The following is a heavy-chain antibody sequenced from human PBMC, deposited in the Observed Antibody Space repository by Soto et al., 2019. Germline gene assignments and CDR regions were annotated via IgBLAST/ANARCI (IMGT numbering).Heavy chain of an antibody. CDR1: GFTFSSYG. CDR2: LWYDGSNK. Sequence: QVQLVESGGGVVQPGRSLRLSCAASGFTFSSYGMHWVRQAPGKGLEWVAVLWYDGSNKYYADSVKGRFTISRDNSKNTLYLQMNSLRAEDTAVYYCARDQGRGYNYGFDYWGQGTLVTVSS. V-gene: IGHV3-33*01. D-gene: IGHD5-18*01. CDR3: ARDQGRGYNYGFDY. J-gene: IGHJ4*02.